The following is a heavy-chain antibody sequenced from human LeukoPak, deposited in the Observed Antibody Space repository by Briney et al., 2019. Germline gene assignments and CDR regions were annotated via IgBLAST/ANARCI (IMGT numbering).Heavy chain of an antibody. V-gene: IGHV3-33*01. CDR3: ARDISGSYSSDAFDI. CDR1: GFTFNSYG. J-gene: IGHJ3*02. D-gene: IGHD1-26*01. CDR2: IWYDGSNK. Sequence: GGSLRLSCAASGFTFNSYGMHWVRQAPGKGLEWVAVIWYDGSNKYYADSVKGRFTISRDNSETTLYLQMDSLRAEDTAVYYCARDISGSYSSDAFDIWGQGTMVTVSS.